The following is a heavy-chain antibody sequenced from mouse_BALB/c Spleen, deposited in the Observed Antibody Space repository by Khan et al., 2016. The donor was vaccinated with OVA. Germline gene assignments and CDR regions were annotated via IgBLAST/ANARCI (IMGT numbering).Heavy chain of an antibody. Sequence: EVQLKESGPGLVKPSQSLSLTCTVTGYSITSDYAWNWIRQFPGNKLEWMGYISSTGGTSYNPSLKSRISITRDTSKNQFFLQLKSVTAEDTATYYCARSLYYSYGYALDCWCRGTLVTVSS. CDR3: ARSLYYSYGYALDC. CDR1: GYSITSDYA. D-gene: IGHD2-14*01. V-gene: IGHV3-2*02. CDR2: ISSTGGT. J-gene: IGHJ4*01.